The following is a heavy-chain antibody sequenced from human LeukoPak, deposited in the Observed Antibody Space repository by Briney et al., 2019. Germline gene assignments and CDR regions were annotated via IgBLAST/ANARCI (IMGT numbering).Heavy chain of an antibody. CDR3: ARGSVGTNWFDP. CDR1: GFTFSSYD. J-gene: IGHJ5*02. Sequence: GGSLRLSCAASGFTFSSYDMHWVRKATGKGLEWVSAIGTAGDTYYPGSVKGRFTISRENAKNSLYLQMNSLRAGDTAVYYCARGSVGTNWFDPWGQGTLVTVSS. CDR2: IGTAGDT. V-gene: IGHV3-13*01. D-gene: IGHD2-2*01.